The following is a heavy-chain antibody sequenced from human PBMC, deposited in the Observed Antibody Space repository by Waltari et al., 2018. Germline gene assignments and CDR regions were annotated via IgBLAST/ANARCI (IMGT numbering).Heavy chain of an antibody. CDR1: RFSFSTYA. CDR2: ISYDGSYK. CDR3: AKDIRKRRYDILSYYYYGMDV. D-gene: IGHD3-9*01. Sequence: QVQLVESGGGVVPPGRSLRRSCADYRFSFSTYAMHWCRPATGKGLEWVAVISYDGSYKYYADSVKGQFTISRDNSEKTLFLQMNSLRAEDTAVYYCAKDIRKRRYDILSYYYYGMDVWGQGTTVTVSS. V-gene: IGHV3-30*18. J-gene: IGHJ6*02.